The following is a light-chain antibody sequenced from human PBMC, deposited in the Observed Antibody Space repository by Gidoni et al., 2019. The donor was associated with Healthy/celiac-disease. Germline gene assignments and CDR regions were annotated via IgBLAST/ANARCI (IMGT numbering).Light chain of an antibody. V-gene: IGKV6-21*01. CDR1: QSIGSS. CDR2: YAS. Sequence: EIVLTQSPDFQSVTPKEKVTVTCRASQSIGSSVHWYQQKPDQSPKLLIKYASQSFSGVPSWLSGSGSGTDFTLTINRLEAEDAATYYCHQSSSLPWTFGQGTKVEIK. J-gene: IGKJ1*01. CDR3: HQSSSLPWT.